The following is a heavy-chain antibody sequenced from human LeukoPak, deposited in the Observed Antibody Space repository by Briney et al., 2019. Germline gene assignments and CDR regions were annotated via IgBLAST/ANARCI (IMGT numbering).Heavy chain of an antibody. Sequence: GGSLRLSCAASGFTFSSYGMHWVRQAPGKELEWVAVISYDGSNKYYADPVKGRFTISRDNSKNTLYLQMNSLRAEDTAVYYCAKDHYYGDYVFDYWGQGTLVTVSS. CDR2: ISYDGSNK. CDR3: AKDHYYGDYVFDY. V-gene: IGHV3-30*18. D-gene: IGHD4-17*01. J-gene: IGHJ4*02. CDR1: GFTFSSYG.